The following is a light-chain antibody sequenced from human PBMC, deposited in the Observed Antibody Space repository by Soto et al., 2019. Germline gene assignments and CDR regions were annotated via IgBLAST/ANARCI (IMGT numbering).Light chain of an antibody. V-gene: IGLV2-14*03. CDR1: SSDVGAYNY. CDR2: DVS. Sequence: QSALTQPASVSGSPGQSITIYCTGTSSDVGAYNYVSWYQQHPGKVPKLMIYDVSDRPSGVSNRFSGSKSGNTASLTISGLQAEDEADYYCSSFTRSNSYVFGSGTKLTVL. J-gene: IGLJ1*01. CDR3: SSFTRSNSYV.